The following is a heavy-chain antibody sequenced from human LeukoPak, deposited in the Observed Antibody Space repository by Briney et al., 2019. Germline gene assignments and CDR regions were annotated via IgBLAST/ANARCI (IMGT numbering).Heavy chain of an antibody. CDR2: IYPGDSDT. V-gene: IGHV5-51*01. CDR1: GYSFTSYW. Sequence: GASLQISCKGSGYSFTSYWIGWVRQMPGKGLEWMGIIYPGDSDTRYSPSFQGQVTISADKSISTAYLQWSSLKASDTAMYYCARHSGWRSIQPYGMDVWGQGATVTVSS. D-gene: IGHD5-18*01. J-gene: IGHJ6*02. CDR3: ARHSGWRSIQPYGMDV.